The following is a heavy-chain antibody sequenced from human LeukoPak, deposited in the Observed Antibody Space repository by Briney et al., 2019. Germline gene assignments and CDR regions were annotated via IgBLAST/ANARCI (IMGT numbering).Heavy chain of an antibody. V-gene: IGHV3-23*01. D-gene: IGHD3-22*01. CDR1: GFTFSSYA. J-gene: IGHJ4*02. Sequence: GGSLRLSCAASGFTFSSYAMNWVSQAPGRGLEWVSGISGSGGSTFYADSVKGRFTISRDNSKNTLYLQMNSLRAEDTAVYYCAKTSYYDSSGYFFDPFDYWGQGTLVTVSS. CDR3: AKTSYYDSSGYFFDPFDY. CDR2: ISGSGGST.